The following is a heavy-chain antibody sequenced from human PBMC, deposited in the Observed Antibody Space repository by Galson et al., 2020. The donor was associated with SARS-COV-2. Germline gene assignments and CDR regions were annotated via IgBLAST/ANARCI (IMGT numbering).Heavy chain of an antibody. CDR3: AREVITAAGTWFDP. J-gene: IGHJ5*02. D-gene: IGHD6-13*01. CDR1: GGSITSTSYY. CDR2: VYYSGST. Sequence: SETLSLTCTVSGGSITSTSYYWGWIRQSPGQGLEWIGSVYYSGSTHYNPSLKSRVTILIDTSKKQFSLKLNSVTAADTAVYYCAREVITAAGTWFDPWGQGTLVSVSS. V-gene: IGHV4-39*07.